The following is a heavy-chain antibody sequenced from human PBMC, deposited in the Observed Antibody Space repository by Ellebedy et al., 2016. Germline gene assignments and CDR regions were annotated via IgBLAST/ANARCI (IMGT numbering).Heavy chain of an antibody. J-gene: IGHJ3*02. CDR3: TRGGLSNSFDM. D-gene: IGHD3-16*02. CDR1: GFTFSIAG. Sequence: GGSLRLXCGASGFTFSIAGMTWVRQAPGKGLEWVATIDFSGTGTYYADSVKGRFTISRDNAKNSVYLQMNSLRDEDTAVYYCTRGGLSNSFDMWGQGTQVTVSS. V-gene: IGHV3-48*02. CDR2: IDFSGTGT.